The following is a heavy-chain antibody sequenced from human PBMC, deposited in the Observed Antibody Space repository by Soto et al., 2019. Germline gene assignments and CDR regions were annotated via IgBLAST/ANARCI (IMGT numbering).Heavy chain of an antibody. V-gene: IGHV1-18*01. CDR2: ISAYNGNT. D-gene: IGHD6-13*01. CDR3: ARAIWYSSSWGHSFGY. Sequence: QVQLVQSGAEVKKPGASVKVSCKASGYTFTSYGISWVRQAPGQGLEWMGWISAYNGNTNYAQKLQGRVTMTTDTSTSTAYRELRSLRSDDTAVYYCARAIWYSSSWGHSFGYWGQGTLVTVSS. CDR1: GYTFTSYG. J-gene: IGHJ4*02.